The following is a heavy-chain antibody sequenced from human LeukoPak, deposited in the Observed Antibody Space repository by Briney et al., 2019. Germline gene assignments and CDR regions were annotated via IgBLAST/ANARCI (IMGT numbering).Heavy chain of an antibody. J-gene: IGHJ1*01. CDR1: GFTFSSYS. Sequence: GGSLRLSCAASGFTFSSYSMNWVRQAPGKGLEGVSYISSSSRTIYYADSVKGRFTVSRDNDKNSLYLKMNSLRAEDTAVYYCARADGIVVIKGFQHWGQGTLVTVSS. CDR3: ARADGIVVIKGFQH. V-gene: IGHV3-48*04. CDR2: ISSSSRTI. D-gene: IGHD3-22*01.